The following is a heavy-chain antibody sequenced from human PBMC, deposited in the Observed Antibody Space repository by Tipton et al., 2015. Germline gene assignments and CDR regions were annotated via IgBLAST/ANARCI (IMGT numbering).Heavy chain of an antibody. V-gene: IGHV1-69*13. D-gene: IGHD3-3*01. CDR1: GGTFSSYA. Sequence: QSGAEVKKPGSSVKISCKASGGTFSSYAISWVRQAPGQGLEWMGGIIPIFGTANNAQKFQGRVTITADESTSTAYMEMSSLRSEDTAVYYCARRKYDFWSGYLDYWGQGTLVTVSS. CDR2: IIPIFGTA. J-gene: IGHJ4*02. CDR3: ARRKYDFWSGYLDY.